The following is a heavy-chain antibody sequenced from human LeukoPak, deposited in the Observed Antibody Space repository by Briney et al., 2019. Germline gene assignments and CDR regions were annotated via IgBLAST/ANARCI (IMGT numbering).Heavy chain of an antibody. CDR3: ARAYTHHLPIAAAGFDY. J-gene: IGHJ4*02. CDR2: INSDGSST. V-gene: IGHV3-74*01. D-gene: IGHD6-13*01. CDR1: GFTFSSYW. Sequence: GGSLRLSCAASGFTFSSYWMHWVRQAPGKGLVWVSRINSDGSSTSYADSVKGRFTISRDNAKSTLYLQMNSLRAEDTAMYYCARAYTHHLPIAAAGFDYWGQGTLVTVSS.